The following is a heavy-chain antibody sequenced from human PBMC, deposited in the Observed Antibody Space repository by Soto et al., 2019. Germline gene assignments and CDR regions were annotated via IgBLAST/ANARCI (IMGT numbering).Heavy chain of an antibody. CDR1: GGSISSGGYS. Sequence: SETLSLTCAVSGGSISSGGYSWSWIRQPPGKGLEWIGYIYHSGSTYYNPSLKGRVTISVDRSKNQFSLKLSSVTAADTAVYYCARARRETFDPWGQGTLVTVSS. J-gene: IGHJ5*02. D-gene: IGHD1-26*01. CDR3: ARARRETFDP. CDR2: IYHSGST. V-gene: IGHV4-30-2*01.